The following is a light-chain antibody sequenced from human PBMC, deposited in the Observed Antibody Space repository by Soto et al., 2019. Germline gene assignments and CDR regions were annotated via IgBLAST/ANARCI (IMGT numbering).Light chain of an antibody. V-gene: IGKV3-20*01. CDR1: QSVGSY. J-gene: IGKJ1*01. CDR2: GAS. CDR3: HQYDSLPRT. Sequence: DIVLTQSPGTLSLSPGERATLSCRASQSVGSYLAWYQQKAGQAPRLLIYGASSRATGIPDRISGSGSGTDFTLTISRLEPEDSAVYYCHQYDSLPRTFGQGTKVEIK.